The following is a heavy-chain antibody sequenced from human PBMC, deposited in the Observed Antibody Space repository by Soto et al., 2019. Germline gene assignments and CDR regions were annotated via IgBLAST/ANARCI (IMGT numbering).Heavy chain of an antibody. Sequence: EVQLLESGGGLVQPGGSLRLSCAASGFTFSSYAMNWVRQAPGKGLEWLSTFSGSGGSTYYADSVKGRFTISRDNSKNTLYLQMNSLRADDTAVYYCAKESVCGGDCSYYFDFWGQGTLVIVSS. V-gene: IGHV3-23*01. D-gene: IGHD2-21*02. CDR1: GFTFSSYA. J-gene: IGHJ4*02. CDR2: FSGSGGST. CDR3: AKESVCGGDCSYYFDF.